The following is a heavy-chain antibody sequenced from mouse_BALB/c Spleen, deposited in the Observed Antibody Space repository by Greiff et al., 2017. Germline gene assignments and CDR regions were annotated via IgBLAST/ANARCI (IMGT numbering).Heavy chain of an antibody. V-gene: IGHV2-6-7*01. CDR3: ARERPYGNYGGFAY. CDR2: IWGDGST. D-gene: IGHD2-1*01. J-gene: IGHJ3*01. CDR1: GFSFTGYG. Sequence: QVQLKESGPGLVAPSQSLSITCTVSGFSFTGYGVNWVRQPPGKGLEWLGMIWGDGSTDYNSALNSRLSISKDNSKSQVFLKMNSRQTDDTARYYCARERPYGNYGGFAYWGQGTLVTVSA.